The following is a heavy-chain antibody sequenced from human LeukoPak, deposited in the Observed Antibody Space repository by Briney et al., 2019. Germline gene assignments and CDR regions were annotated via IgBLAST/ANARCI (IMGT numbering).Heavy chain of an antibody. D-gene: IGHD4-17*01. Sequence: ASVKVSCKAAGYSFAGYYMHWVRQAPGQGLEWMGWINPDSGATYYAQNFQGRATMTRDTSISPGYMELSRLRSDDTAVYYCARDRAGKTVNHLIDYWGQGTLVTVSS. J-gene: IGHJ4*02. CDR1: GYSFAGYY. CDR2: INPDSGAT. CDR3: ARDRAGKTVNHLIDY. V-gene: IGHV1-2*02.